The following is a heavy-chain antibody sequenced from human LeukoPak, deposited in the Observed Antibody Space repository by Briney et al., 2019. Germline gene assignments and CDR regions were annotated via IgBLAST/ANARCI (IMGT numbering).Heavy chain of an antibody. J-gene: IGHJ4*02. CDR2: INPNSGGT. D-gene: IGHD6-13*01. CDR1: GYTFTGYY. CDR3: ATVAAAGTYSFDY. Sequence: ASVKVSCKASGYTFTGYYMHWVRQAPGQGLEWMGWINPNSGGTNYAQKFQSRVTMTRDTSISTAYMELSRLRSDDTAVYYCATVAAAGTYSFDYWGQGTLVTVSS. V-gene: IGHV1-2*02.